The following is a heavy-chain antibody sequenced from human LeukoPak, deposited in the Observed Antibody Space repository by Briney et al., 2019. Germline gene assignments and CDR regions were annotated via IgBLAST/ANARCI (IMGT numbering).Heavy chain of an antibody. CDR3: ASGSYRKSSCYEWHCDYYYYGMDV. CDR2: IIPIFGTA. V-gene: IGHV1-69*13. CDR1: GGTFSSYA. Sequence: GASVKVSCKASGGTFSSYAISWVRQAPGQGLEWMGGIIPIFGTANYAQKFQGRVTITADESTSTAYMELSSLRSEDTAVYYCASGSYRKSSCYEWHCDYYYYGMDVWGQGTTVTVSS. J-gene: IGHJ6*02. D-gene: IGHD2-2*01.